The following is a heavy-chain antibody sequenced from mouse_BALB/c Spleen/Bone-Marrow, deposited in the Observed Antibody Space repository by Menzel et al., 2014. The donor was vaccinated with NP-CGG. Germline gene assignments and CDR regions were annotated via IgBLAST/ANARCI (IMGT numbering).Heavy chain of an antibody. D-gene: IGHD2-3*01. CDR2: IYPVHSDT. CDR3: PGLYCDGDGLGLCDG. V-gene: IGHV1-5*01. Sequence: EVQLKQSGAGMERPGPSVKMSCKASGYTFTNYWLRWVNQRPGHGLEWIGDIYPVHSDTSYNQKFKGKAKLTAVTSPSTAYMEPTILPTEGCAVEDCPGLYCDGDGLGLCDGGGAWTRVTVPA. CDR1: GYTFTNYW. J-gene: IGHJ1*01.